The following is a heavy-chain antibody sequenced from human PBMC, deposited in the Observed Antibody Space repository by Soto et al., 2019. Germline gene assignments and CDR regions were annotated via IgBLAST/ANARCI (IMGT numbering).Heavy chain of an antibody. CDR1: DTTHW. J-gene: IGHJ6*02. V-gene: IGHV5-51*01. CDR2: IYPGDSDT. CDR3: ARLVNYYFGMDV. Sequence: HGESLKISCKASDTTHWIGWVRQKSGKGLEWMGIIYPGDSDTKYSPSFQGQVTISVDKSISTAYLHWSSLKASDTATYYCARLVNYYFGMDVWGLGTTVTVSS.